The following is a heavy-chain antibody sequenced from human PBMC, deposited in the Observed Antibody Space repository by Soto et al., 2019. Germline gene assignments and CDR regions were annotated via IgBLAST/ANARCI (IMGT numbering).Heavy chain of an antibody. CDR1: GGSINSGGYY. J-gene: IGHJ3*02. CDR3: ARDRAREAVPYRGDLGAFDS. Sequence: QVQLQESGPGLVKPSQTLSLTCTVSGGSINSGGYYWSWIRQHPGKGLEWIGYIYYSGSTNYNPSLKSRDTISVDTSKNHFSLRLSSVTAADTALYYCARDRAREAVPYRGDLGAFDSWGQGTMVTVSS. CDR2: IYYSGST. D-gene: IGHD3-16*01. V-gene: IGHV4-31*03.